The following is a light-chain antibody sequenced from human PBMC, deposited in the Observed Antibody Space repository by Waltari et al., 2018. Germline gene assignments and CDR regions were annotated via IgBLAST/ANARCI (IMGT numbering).Light chain of an antibody. V-gene: IGKV3-20*01. CDR1: RSVSANF. CDR2: DAF. J-gene: IGKJ4*01. Sequence: ESVLTQSPATLSLSPGETATISCRASRSVSANFLAWYQQKPGQAPRLLIHDAFRRATGVPDRCSGSGSETDFTVNINRLEPDDFAVDFCQQYGSSVSFGGGTKLEIK. CDR3: QQYGSSVS.